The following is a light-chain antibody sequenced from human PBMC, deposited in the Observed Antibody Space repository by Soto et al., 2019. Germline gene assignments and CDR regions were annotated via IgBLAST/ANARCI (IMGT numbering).Light chain of an antibody. CDR2: GAS. CDR1: QNVSGNY. J-gene: IGKJ5*01. CDR3: QQYGSSPIT. V-gene: IGKV3-20*01. Sequence: EIVMTQSPGTLPLSPWERGTLSCRASQNVSGNYLAWYQQKPGQAPRLLIYGASSRATGIPDRFSGSGAGTDFSLTISRLEPEDFVIYYCQQYGSSPITFGQGTRLEIK.